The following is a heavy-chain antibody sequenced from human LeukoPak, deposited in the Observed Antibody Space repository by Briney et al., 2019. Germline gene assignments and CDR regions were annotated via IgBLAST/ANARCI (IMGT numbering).Heavy chain of an antibody. V-gene: IGHV3-30*18. D-gene: IGHD6-13*01. Sequence: GGSLRLSCAASGFTFSSYGMHWVRQAPGKGLEWVAAISYDGSNKYYADSVKGRFTISRDNSKNTLYLQMNSLRAEDTAVYYCAKVSSSWEYYYYGMDVWGQGTTVTVSS. J-gene: IGHJ6*02. CDR1: GFTFSSYG. CDR3: AKVSSSWEYYYYGMDV. CDR2: ISYDGSNK.